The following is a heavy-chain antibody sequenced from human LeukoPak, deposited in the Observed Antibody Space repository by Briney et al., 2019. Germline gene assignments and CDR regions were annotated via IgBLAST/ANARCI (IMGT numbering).Heavy chain of an antibody. V-gene: IGHV5-51*01. D-gene: IGHD2-15*01. J-gene: IGHJ4*02. CDR2: INPSDSDT. CDR1: GYSFTSFW. Sequence: GESLKISWKGSGYSFTSFWIGWVRQMPGKGLEGMGVINPSDSDTKYSPSFEGQVTISADKSISTAYLQWSRLRASDSAMYYCTCSGPLRYFDSWGQGTVVTVSS. CDR3: TCSGPLRYFDS.